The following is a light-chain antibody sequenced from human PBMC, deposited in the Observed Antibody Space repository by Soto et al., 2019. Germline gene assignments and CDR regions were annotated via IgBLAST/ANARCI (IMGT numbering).Light chain of an antibody. Sequence: DIQVTQSPSSLSASVGDRVTITCRASQGIRSYLTWYQQKPGEIPKLLIYAASSLESGLPSRFSGSGSGTDFTLTINNLQPEDFATYYCQRYYSAPLTFGEGTKVEIK. CDR1: QGIRSY. CDR3: QRYYSAPLT. CDR2: AAS. V-gene: IGKV1-27*01. J-gene: IGKJ4*02.